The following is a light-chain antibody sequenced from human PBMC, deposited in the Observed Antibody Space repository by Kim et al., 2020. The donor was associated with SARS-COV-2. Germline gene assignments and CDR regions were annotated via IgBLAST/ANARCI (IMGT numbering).Light chain of an antibody. CDR1: PRVSTSN. CDR3: QYYDTSPYT. CDR2: AAI. J-gene: IGKJ2*01. V-gene: IGKV3-20*01. Sequence: EIVLTQSPGTLSLSPGERATLSCRASPRVSTSNLAWYQQKPGQAPRLLIYAAIHRPGGIPDRFSGSGSGTDFTLTISRLEPEDFAVYYCQYYDTSPYTFGQRTKLEI.